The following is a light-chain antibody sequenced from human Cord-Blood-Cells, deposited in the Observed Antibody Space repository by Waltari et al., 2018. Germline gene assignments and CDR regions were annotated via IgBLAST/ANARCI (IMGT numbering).Light chain of an antibody. J-gene: IGKJ2*01. V-gene: IGKV3-20*01. CDR3: QQYGSSPMYT. CDR2: CAS. CDR1: QSVISSY. Sequence: EIVLTQSPGTLSLSPGERATLSCRASQSVISSYLAWYQQKPGQAPRLLIYCASSRATRIPDRFSGSGSGTDFTLTISRLEPEDFAVYYCQQYGSSPMYTFGQGTKLESK.